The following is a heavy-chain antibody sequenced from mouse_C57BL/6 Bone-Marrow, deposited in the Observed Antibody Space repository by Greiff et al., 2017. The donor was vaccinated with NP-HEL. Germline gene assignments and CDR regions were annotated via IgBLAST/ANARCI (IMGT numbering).Heavy chain of an antibody. Sequence: EVKLVESGEGLVKPGGSLKLSCAASGFTFSSYAMSWVRQTPEKRLEWVAYISSGGDYIYYVDTVKGRFTISRDNARNTLYLQMSSLKSEDTAMYYCTRDDDTTVVARYFDVWGTGTTVTVSS. V-gene: IGHV5-9-1*02. CDR1: GFTFSSYA. CDR3: TRDDDTTVVARYFDV. CDR2: ISSGGDYI. J-gene: IGHJ1*03. D-gene: IGHD1-1*01.